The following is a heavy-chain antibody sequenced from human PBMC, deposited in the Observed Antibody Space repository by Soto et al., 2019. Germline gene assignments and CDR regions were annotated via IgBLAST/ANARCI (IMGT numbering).Heavy chain of an antibody. J-gene: IGHJ6*02. CDR3: ARNRAPILLLVYYYYCCMLF. D-gene: IGHD2-8*02. CDR2: IDWDDDK. V-gene: IGHV2-70*01. Sequence: SGPTPINQTQTITMTCTFSGFSLSTSGMCVSWIRQPPGKALEWLALIDWDDDKYYSTSLKTRLTISKDTSKNQVVVTMTNMDPVETATYYCARNRAPILLLVYYYYCCMLFWCQGISVSVS. CDR1: GFSLSTSGMC.